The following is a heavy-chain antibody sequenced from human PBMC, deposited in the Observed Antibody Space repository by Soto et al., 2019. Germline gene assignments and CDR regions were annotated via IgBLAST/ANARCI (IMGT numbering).Heavy chain of an antibody. Sequence: QVQLVQSGAEVKKPGASVKVSCKASGYTFTAYYMHWVRQAPGQGLEWMGRINPNSGVTNHAQKFQGRDTMPRDTSISTAYMELRRLKSDNTPVYYWTRGLGMDAWGQGTTVTVSS. CDR1: GYTFTAYY. V-gene: IGHV1-2*02. CDR2: INPNSGVT. CDR3: TRGLGMDA. J-gene: IGHJ6*02.